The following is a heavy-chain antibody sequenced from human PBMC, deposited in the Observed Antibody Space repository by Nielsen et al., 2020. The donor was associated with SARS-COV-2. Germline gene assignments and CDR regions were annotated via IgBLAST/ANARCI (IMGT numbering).Heavy chain of an antibody. CDR3: ARGGRWLQYRDAFDI. Sequence: SETLSLTCAVYGGSFSGYYWSWIRPPPGKGLEWIGEINHSGSTNYNPSLKSRVTISVDTSKNQFSLKLSSVTAADTAVYYCARGGRWLQYRDAFDIWGQGTMVTVSS. CDR2: INHSGST. V-gene: IGHV4-34*01. D-gene: IGHD5-24*01. CDR1: GGSFSGYY. J-gene: IGHJ3*02.